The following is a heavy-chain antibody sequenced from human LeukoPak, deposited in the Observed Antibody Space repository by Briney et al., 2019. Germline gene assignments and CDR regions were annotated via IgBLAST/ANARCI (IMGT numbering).Heavy chain of an antibody. V-gene: IGHV4-59*08. Sequence: PSETLSHPCTVSGASIKSYYWSWIRQPPGKGLEWVGYIFDSGTPNYNPSLTTRVTISVDTSKNQFSLKLSSVTAADTAVYYCSVRLGDRTTSFDPSGQGSLGTVSS. CDR2: IFDSGTP. CDR3: SVRLGDRTTSFDP. CDR1: GASIKSYY. D-gene: IGHD3-16*01. J-gene: IGHJ5*01.